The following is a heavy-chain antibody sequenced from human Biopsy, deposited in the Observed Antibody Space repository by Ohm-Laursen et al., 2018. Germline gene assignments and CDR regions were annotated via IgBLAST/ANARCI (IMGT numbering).Heavy chain of an antibody. CDR2: ISDGGTTI. D-gene: IGHD4-23*01. CDR1: GFPCSDYY. CDR3: ARDTRWGPYGMDV. Sequence: GSLRLSCAASGFPCSDYYMRWIRQAPGKGLDWVSYISDGGTTIYYADPVKGRFTISRDNAKKSLYLQMNSLRAEDTAVYYCARDTRWGPYGMDVWGQGTTVTVSS. J-gene: IGHJ6*02. V-gene: IGHV3-11*01.